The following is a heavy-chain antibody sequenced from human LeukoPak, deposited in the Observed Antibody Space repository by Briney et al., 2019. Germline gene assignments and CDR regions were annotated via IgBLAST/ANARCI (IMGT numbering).Heavy chain of an antibody. Sequence: SVKVSCRASGGTFSSYAISWVRQAPGQGLEWMGGIIPIFGTANYAQKFQGRVTITADESTSTAYMELSSLRSEDTAVYYCATTNNFIGSGSYYSDAFDIWGQGTMVTVSS. D-gene: IGHD3-10*01. CDR3: ATTNNFIGSGSYYSDAFDI. CDR2: IIPIFGTA. CDR1: GGTFSSYA. J-gene: IGHJ3*02. V-gene: IGHV1-69*13.